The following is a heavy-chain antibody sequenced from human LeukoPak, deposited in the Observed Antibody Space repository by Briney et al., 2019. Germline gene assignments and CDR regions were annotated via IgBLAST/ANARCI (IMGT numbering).Heavy chain of an antibody. J-gene: IGHJ6*02. V-gene: IGHV3-30*18. CDR1: GFTFSSYG. CDR3: AKDRLTTDYYYGMDV. CDR2: ISYDGSNK. D-gene: IGHD4-11*01. Sequence: GSLRLSCAASGFTFSSYGMHWVRQAPGKGLEWVAVISYDGSNKYYADSVKGRFTISRDNSKNTLYLQMNSLRAEDTAVYYCAKDRLTTDYYYGMDVWGQGTTVTVSS.